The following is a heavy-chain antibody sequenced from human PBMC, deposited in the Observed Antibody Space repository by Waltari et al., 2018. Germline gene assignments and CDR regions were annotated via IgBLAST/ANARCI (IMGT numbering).Heavy chain of an antibody. CDR3: AKDLHWGQSDY. J-gene: IGHJ4*02. Sequence: EVQLVESGGGLVQPGGSLRLTCAASGFHFSSFWMHWVRQVPGEGVVWVARIKNDGSDSGYADSVKGRFTISRDNAKNTLYLEMNSLRVEDTAVYYCAKDLHWGQSDYWGQGTLVTVSS. CDR2: IKNDGSDS. CDR1: GFHFSSFW. V-gene: IGHV3-74*01. D-gene: IGHD3-16*01.